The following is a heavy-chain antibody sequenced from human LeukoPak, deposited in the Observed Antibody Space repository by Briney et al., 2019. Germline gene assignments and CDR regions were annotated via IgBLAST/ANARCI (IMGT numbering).Heavy chain of an antibody. CDR2: ISSNGDIT. J-gene: IGHJ4*02. D-gene: IGHD2-15*01. Sequence: GSLRLSCVASGFTFSTYAVNWVRQAPGKGLEWVSAISSNGDITYYADSVRGRFTISRDNSKNTVFLLMNSLRADDTAVYYCATVMRDCSGGTCYSYDYWGQGTLVTVSS. V-gene: IGHV3-23*01. CDR3: ATVMRDCSGGTCYSYDY. CDR1: GFTFSTYA.